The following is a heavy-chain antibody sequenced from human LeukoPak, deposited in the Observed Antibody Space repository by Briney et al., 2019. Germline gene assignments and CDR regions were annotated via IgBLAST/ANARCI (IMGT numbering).Heavy chain of an antibody. V-gene: IGHV3-23*01. J-gene: IGHJ3*02. CDR3: AKDSAVDLGWELSPVIDAFDI. Sequence: GGSLRLSCAASGFTFSSYAMSWVRQAPGKGLEWVSAISGGGGSTYYADSVKGRFTISRDNSKNTLYLQMNSLRAEDTAVYYCAKDSAVDLGWELSPVIDAFDIWGPGTMVTVSS. D-gene: IGHD1-26*01. CDR2: ISGGGGST. CDR1: GFTFSSYA.